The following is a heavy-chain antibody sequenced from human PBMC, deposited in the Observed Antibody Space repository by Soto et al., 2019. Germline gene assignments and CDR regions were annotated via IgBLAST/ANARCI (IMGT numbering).Heavy chain of an antibody. Sequence: QVQLVESGGGVVQPGRSLRLSCEASGFTFSTYAMHWVRQAPGKGLEWVTIISFDGSNKYYADSVNGRFTSSRDNSKNTLYMAMNSLRGEDTAVYYCAREATGPTGWYYGLDVWGQGTPVTVSS. V-gene: IGHV3-30-3*01. D-gene: IGHD1-1*01. CDR3: AREATGPTGWYYGLDV. J-gene: IGHJ6*02. CDR2: ISFDGSNK. CDR1: GFTFSTYA.